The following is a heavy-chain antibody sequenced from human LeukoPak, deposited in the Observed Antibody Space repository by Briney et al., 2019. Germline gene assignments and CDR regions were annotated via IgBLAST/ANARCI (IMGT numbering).Heavy chain of an antibody. J-gene: IGHJ4*02. CDR2: INPNSGGT. V-gene: IGHV1-2*02. Sequence: ASVKVSCKASGYTFTGCYMHWVRQAPGQGLEWMGWINPNSGGTNYAQKFQGRVTMTRYTSISTAYMELSRLRSDDTAVYYCARSYSSSWFFDYWGQGTLVTVSS. CDR3: ARSYSSSWFFDY. CDR1: GYTFTGCY. D-gene: IGHD6-13*01.